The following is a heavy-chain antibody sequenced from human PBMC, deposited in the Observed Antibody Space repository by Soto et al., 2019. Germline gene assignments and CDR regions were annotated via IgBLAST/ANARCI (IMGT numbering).Heavy chain of an antibody. J-gene: IGHJ5*02. CDR1: GGSISSGDYY. D-gene: IGHD3-3*01. Sequence: SETLSLTCTVSGGSISSGDYYWSWIRQPPGKGLEWIGYIYYSGSTYYNPSLKSRVTISVDTSKNQFSLKLSSVTAADTAVYYCARGVSPTLALRFLEWLRNHWFDPWGQGTLVTVSS. CDR2: IYYSGST. CDR3: ARGVSPTLALRFLEWLRNHWFDP. V-gene: IGHV4-30-4*01.